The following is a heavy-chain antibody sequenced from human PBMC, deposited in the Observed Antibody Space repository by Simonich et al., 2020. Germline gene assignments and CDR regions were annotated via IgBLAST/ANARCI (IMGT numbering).Heavy chain of an antibody. J-gene: IGHJ3*02. CDR2: INPNRGGT. D-gene: IGHD2-2*01. CDR3: ARDPVVPAAIRNAFDI. CDR1: GYTFTGYY. V-gene: IGHV1-2*02. Sequence: QVQLAQSGAEVKKPGASVKVSCKASGYTFTGYYMHWVRQAPGQGLEWMGGINPNRGGTNYAQKFQGRGTMTRDTSISTAYMELSRLRSDDTAVYYCARDPVVPAAIRNAFDIWGQGTMVTVSS.